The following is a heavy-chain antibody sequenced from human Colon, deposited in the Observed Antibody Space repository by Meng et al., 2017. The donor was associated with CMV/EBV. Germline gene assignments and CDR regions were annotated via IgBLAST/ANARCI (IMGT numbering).Heavy chain of an antibody. CDR3: ATGGAQYYNY. D-gene: IGHD3-10*01. V-gene: IGHV3-15*07. Sequence: SSASGYLVSDVWMNWVRQVPGKGLEWVGRIKSKSAGGTTDYAAPVKGRFTISRDDSKNMFYLQMNSLRIEDTAMYYCATGGAQYYNYWGQGALVTVSS. J-gene: IGHJ4*02. CDR2: IKSKSAGGTT. CDR1: GYLVSDVW.